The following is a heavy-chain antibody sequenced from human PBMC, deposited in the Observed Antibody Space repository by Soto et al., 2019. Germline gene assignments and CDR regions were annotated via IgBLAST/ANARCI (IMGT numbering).Heavy chain of an antibody. J-gene: IGHJ6*02. CDR2: SSWEGGST. CDR1: GFTLDDYT. V-gene: IGHV3-43*01. Sequence: PGGSLRLSXAASGFTLDDYTMHWVRQAPGKGLEWVSLSSWEGGSTYYADSVKGRFTISRDNSKYSLYLQMNSLRTEDTALYYCAKDICSGGSCAEYYYGMDVWGQGTTVTVSS. D-gene: IGHD2-15*01. CDR3: AKDICSGGSCAEYYYGMDV.